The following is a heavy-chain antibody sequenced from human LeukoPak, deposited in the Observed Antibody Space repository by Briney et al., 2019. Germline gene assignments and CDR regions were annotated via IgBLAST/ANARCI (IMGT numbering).Heavy chain of an antibody. Sequence: PGGSLRLSCSASGFTFSSYAMHWVRQAPGKGLEYVSAISSNGGSTYYADSVEGRFTISRDNSKNTLYLQMSSLRAEDTAVYYCVKEVGLSHPSSSWGYFDYWGQGTLVTVSS. CDR2: ISSNGGST. V-gene: IGHV3-64D*06. D-gene: IGHD6-13*01. CDR3: VKEVGLSHPSSSWGYFDY. CDR1: GFTFSSYA. J-gene: IGHJ4*02.